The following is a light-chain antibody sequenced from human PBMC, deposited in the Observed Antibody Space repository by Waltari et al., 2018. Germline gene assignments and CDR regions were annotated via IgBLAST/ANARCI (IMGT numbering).Light chain of an antibody. Sequence: EVVLTQSPGTLSLSPGETATLSCRASQSIGRYLVWYQQKSGQAPRLLIYGASTRATGIPDRFSGSGSGTDFSLTISRLEAEDFAVYYCQKHERLPSTFGQGTKVEIK. CDR2: GAS. CDR1: QSIGRY. J-gene: IGKJ1*01. CDR3: QKHERLPST. V-gene: IGKV3-20*01.